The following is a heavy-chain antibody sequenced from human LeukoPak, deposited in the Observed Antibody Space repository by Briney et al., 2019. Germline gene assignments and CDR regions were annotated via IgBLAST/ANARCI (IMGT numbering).Heavy chain of an antibody. CDR1: GGTLSRYA. V-gene: IGHV1-69*13. D-gene: IGHD6-19*01. J-gene: IGHJ6*03. Sequence: SVKVSCKTSGGTLSRYAISWVRQAPGQGLEWMGEIIPIFCTTNYAQKFQGRVTITADESTSTAYMELSSLRSDDTAVYYCAREGDSSGWGASYYYYMDVWGKGTTVTVSS. CDR3: AREGDSSGWGASYYYYMDV. CDR2: IIPIFCTT.